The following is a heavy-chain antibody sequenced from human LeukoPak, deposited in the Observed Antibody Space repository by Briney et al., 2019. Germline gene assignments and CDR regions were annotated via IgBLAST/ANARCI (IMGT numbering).Heavy chain of an antibody. J-gene: IGHJ3*01. CDR2: INSDGSEG. CDR3: ARSSYSSSSSV. V-gene: IGHV3-7*03. D-gene: IGHD6-6*01. Sequence: GGSLRLSRAVSGFTFSGFWMSWSRQAPGKGLEWVASINSDGSEGYYADVVKGRFTISRDNAKNSLYLQINSLRAGDTAVYYCARSSYSSSSSVWGQGTMVTVSS. CDR1: GFTFSGFW.